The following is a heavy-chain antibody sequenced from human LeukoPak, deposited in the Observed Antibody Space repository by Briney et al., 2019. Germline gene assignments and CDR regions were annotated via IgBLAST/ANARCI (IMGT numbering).Heavy chain of an antibody. J-gene: IGHJ4*02. V-gene: IGHV4-38-2*01. CDR1: GYSISSGYY. CDR3: ARYTASNLGYSFDY. D-gene: IGHD7-27*01. CDR2: IYHSGST. Sequence: KASETLSLTCAVSGYSISSGYYWGWIRQPPGKGLEWIGSIYHSGSTYYNPSLKSRVTISVDTSKNQFSLKLSSVTAAGTAVYYCARYTASNLGYSFDYWGQGTLVTVSS.